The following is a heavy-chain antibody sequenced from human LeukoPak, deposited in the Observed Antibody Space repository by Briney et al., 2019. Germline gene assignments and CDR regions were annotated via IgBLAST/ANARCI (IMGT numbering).Heavy chain of an antibody. D-gene: IGHD2-15*01. CDR3: AKDPGYCSGGTCPPDPYYFDY. V-gene: IGHV3-23*01. CDR2: ISGSGGST. J-gene: IGHJ4*02. Sequence: GGSLLLSCAASGFTFSDYSMSWVHPAPGKGLEWVSAISGSGGSTYYADSVKGRFTISRDNSKNTLYLQMNSLRAEDTAVYYCAKDPGYCSGGTCPPDPYYFDYWGQGTLVTVSS. CDR1: GFTFSDYS.